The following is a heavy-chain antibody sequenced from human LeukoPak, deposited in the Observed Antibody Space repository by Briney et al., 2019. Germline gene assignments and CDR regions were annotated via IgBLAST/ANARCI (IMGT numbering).Heavy chain of an antibody. CDR2: IHHSGNS. Sequence: SETLSLTCTVSGASVTDYYWSWIRQSPGKGLEWISYIHHSGNSDYNPSLRSRVTTSLDTSKNQFSLKLSSVTAADTAVYYCARGSIAARPAYFDYWGQGTLVTVSS. CDR1: GASVTDYY. D-gene: IGHD6-6*01. V-gene: IGHV4-59*02. J-gene: IGHJ4*02. CDR3: ARGSIAARPAYFDY.